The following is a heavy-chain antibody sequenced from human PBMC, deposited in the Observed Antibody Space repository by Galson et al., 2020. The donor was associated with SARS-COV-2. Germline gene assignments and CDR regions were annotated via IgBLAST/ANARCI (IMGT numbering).Heavy chain of an antibody. CDR3: ARDSQWELLDY. CDR1: GYTFTSYG. Sequence: ASVKVSCKASGYTFTSYGISWVRQAPGQGLEWMGWISAYNGNTNYAQKLQGRVTMTTDTSTSTAHMELRSLRSDDTAVYYCARDSQWELLDYWGQGTLVTVSS. D-gene: IGHD1-26*01. V-gene: IGHV1-18*04. CDR2: ISAYNGNT. J-gene: IGHJ4*02.